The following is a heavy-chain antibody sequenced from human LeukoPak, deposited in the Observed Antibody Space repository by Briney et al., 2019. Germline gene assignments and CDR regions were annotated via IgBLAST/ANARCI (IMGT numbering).Heavy chain of an antibody. V-gene: IGHV3-30-3*01. CDR1: GFTFSSYA. Sequence: AGGSLRLSCAASGFTFSSYAMHWVRQAPGKGLEWVAVISYDGSNKYYADSVKGRFTISRDNSKNTLYLQMNSLRAEDTAVYYCASSGGYYLKRGPRKGDYWGQGTLVTVSS. D-gene: IGHD1-26*01. CDR3: ASSGGYYLKRGPRKGDY. J-gene: IGHJ4*02. CDR2: ISYDGSNK.